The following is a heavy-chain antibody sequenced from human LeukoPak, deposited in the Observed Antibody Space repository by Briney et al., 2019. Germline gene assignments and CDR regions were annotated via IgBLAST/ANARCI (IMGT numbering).Heavy chain of an antibody. CDR3: AKEGGTGTRFDY. CDR2: ISGSGTGT. Sequence: GGSLRLSCAASGFTFSSSAMSWVRQAPGKGLYWVSAISGSGTGTYYADSVKGRFTISRDNSKNTLYLQMNSLRAEDTAVYYCAKEGGTGTRFDYWGQGTLVTVPS. J-gene: IGHJ4*02. V-gene: IGHV3-23*01. D-gene: IGHD1-7*01. CDR1: GFTFSSSA.